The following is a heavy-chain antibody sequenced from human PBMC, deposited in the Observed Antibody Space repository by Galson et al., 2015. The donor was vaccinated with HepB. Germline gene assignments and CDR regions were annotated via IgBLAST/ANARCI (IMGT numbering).Heavy chain of an antibody. D-gene: IGHD1-14*01. J-gene: IGHJ4*02. Sequence: SLRLSCAASGFTFSSYGMHWVRQAPGKGLEWVAVIWYDGSNKYYADSVKGRFTISRDNSKNTLYLQMNSLRAEDTAVYYCARDGTPHMGTMDDYWGQGTLVTVSS. CDR1: GFTFSSYG. CDR3: ARDGTPHMGTMDDY. CDR2: IWYDGSNK. V-gene: IGHV3-33*01.